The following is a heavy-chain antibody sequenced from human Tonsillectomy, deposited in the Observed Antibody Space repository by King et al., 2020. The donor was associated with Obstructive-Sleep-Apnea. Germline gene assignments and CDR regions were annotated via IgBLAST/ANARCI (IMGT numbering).Heavy chain of an antibody. CDR1: GGSINNYY. V-gene: IGHV4-59*01. Sequence: VQLQESGPGLMKPSETLSLTCTVSGGSINNYYWGWIRQPPGKGLEWIGNVFYSGKTSYNHSLTSRVSISIDSYNIQFSLKLTSVTAADTAVYYCARDRVTESSPAGRALYNGLDGWGQRTTVTISS. CDR3: ARDRVTESSPAGRALYNGLDG. D-gene: IGHD2-21*02. J-gene: IGHJ6*02. CDR2: VFYSGKT.